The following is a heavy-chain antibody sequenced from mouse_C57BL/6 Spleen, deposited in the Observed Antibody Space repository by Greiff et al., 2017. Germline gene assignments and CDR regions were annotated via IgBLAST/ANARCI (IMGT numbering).Heavy chain of an antibody. J-gene: IGHJ2*01. V-gene: IGHV1-20*01. CDR2: INPYNGDT. D-gene: IGHD2-4*01. CDR3: ARFPDYDVYYFDY. CDR1: GYSFTGYF. Sequence: EVNLVESGPELVKPGDSVKISCKASGYSFTGYFMNWVMQSHGKSLEWIGRINPYNGDTFYNQKFKGKATLTVDKSSSTAHMELRSLTSEDSAVYYCARFPDYDVYYFDYWGQGTTLTVSS.